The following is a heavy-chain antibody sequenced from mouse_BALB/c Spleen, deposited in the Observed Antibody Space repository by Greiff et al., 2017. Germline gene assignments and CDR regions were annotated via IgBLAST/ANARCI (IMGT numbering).Heavy chain of an antibody. V-gene: IGHV14-4*02. CDR3: KCIYDGYSDAIDY. D-gene: IGHD2-3*01. CDR1: GFNIKDYY. Sequence: VQLKQSGAELVRSGASVKLSCTASGFNIKDYYMHWVKQRPEQGLEWIGRIDPENGDTEYDPKFQGKATMTADTSSNTAYLQISSLTSEDTAGFYSKCIYDGYSDAIDYRGQGTPVTVPA. CDR2: IDPENGDT. J-gene: IGHJ4*01.